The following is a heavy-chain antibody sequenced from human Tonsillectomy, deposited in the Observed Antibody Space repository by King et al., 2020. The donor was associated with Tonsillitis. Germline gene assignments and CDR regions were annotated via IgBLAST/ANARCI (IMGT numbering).Heavy chain of an antibody. J-gene: IGHJ4*02. CDR2: ISWNSGSI. CDR3: AKDVGARVAAAF. Sequence: VQLVESGGGLVQPGRSLRLSCAASGFTFDDYAMHWVRQAPGKGLEWVACISWNSGSIGYADSVKGRFTISRGNAKNSLFLQMNSFRPSDKAMYYCAKDVGARVAAAFWGQGTLVTVSS. D-gene: IGHD6-13*01. CDR1: GFTFDDYA. V-gene: IGHV3-9*01.